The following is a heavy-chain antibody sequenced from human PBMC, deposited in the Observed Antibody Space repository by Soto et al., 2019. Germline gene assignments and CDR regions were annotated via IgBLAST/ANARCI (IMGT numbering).Heavy chain of an antibody. CDR2: LIPMFGTT. CDR3: ARAVVLTFTRYYDMDV. V-gene: IGHV1-69*13. Sequence: ASVKVSCKASGGTFSSYSINWVRQAPGQGLEWMGRLIPMFGTTDYAQRFQGRVTFTADESTNTASMEVTNLTSEDTAVYYCARAVVLTFTRYYDMDVWGQGTTVTVSS. CDR1: GGTFSSYS. D-gene: IGHD3-16*01. J-gene: IGHJ6*02.